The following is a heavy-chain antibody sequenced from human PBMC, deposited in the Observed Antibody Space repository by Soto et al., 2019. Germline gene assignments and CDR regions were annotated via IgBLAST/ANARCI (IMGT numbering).Heavy chain of an antibody. CDR3: ARDRYCSGGTCNPFLLDY. CDR2: INYSGST. Sequence: SETLSLTCTVSGGSISSYYWSWIRQPPGKGLEWIAYINYSGSTNYNPSLKSRVTISVDISKNQFSLKLSSVTAADTAVYYCARDRYCSGGTCNPFLLDYRGQGILVTVSS. D-gene: IGHD2-15*01. CDR1: GGSISSYY. V-gene: IGHV4-59*01. J-gene: IGHJ4*02.